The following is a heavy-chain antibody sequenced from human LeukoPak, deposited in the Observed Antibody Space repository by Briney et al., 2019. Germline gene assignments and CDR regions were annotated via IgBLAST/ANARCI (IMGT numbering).Heavy chain of an antibody. J-gene: IGHJ3*02. CDR3: ARGRYDYVWGSYRPGAFDI. CDR1: GYTFTSYD. D-gene: IGHD3-16*02. Sequence: GASVKVSCKASGYTFTSYDINWVRQATGQGLEWMGWMNPNSGNTGYAQKFQGRVTMTRNTSISTAYMELSSLRSEDTAVYYCARGRYDYVWGSYRPGAFDIWGQGTMVTVSS. V-gene: IGHV1-8*01. CDR2: MNPNSGNT.